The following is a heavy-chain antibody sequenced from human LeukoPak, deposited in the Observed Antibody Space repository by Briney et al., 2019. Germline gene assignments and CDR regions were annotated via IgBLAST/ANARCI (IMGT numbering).Heavy chain of an antibody. CDR2: IYYSGGT. CDR1: GGSINYYC. D-gene: IGHD3-22*01. Sequence: EASETLSLTCTVSGGSINYYCWMWIRQPPGKGLEWIGYIYYSGGTHYNPSLKSRVTMLVDTSKNQFSLKLTAVTAADTAVYYCAKDLGGYYDSSGYYQSVWCYFDYWGQGTLVTVSS. CDR3: AKDLGGYYDSSGYYQSVWCYFDY. J-gene: IGHJ4*02. V-gene: IGHV4-59*01.